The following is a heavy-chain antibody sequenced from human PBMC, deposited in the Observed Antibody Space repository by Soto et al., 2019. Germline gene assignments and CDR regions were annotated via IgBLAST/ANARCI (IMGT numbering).Heavy chain of an antibody. Sequence: GSLRLSCAASGFIFSTYAMNWVRQAPGKGLEWVSAISSSGDSAYYAESVRGRFTTSRDNSINTLYLQMRSLRPEDTAVYYCAHPRGYGVFDAVDIWGQGTMVTVSS. CDR1: GFIFSTYA. J-gene: IGHJ3*02. CDR2: ISSSGDSA. D-gene: IGHD4-17*01. CDR3: AHPRGYGVFDAVDI. V-gene: IGHV3-23*01.